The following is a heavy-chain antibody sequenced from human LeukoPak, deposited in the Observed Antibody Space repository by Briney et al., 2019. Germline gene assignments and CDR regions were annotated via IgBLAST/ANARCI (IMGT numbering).Heavy chain of an antibody. V-gene: IGHV4-39*01. J-gene: IGHJ4*02. D-gene: IGHD2-2*03. CDR3: ARQGMDGETDQYYFDY. Sequence: SETLSLTCTVSGGSISSSSYYWGWIRQPPGKGLGWIGSIYYSGSTYYNPSLKSRVTISVDTSKNQFSLKLSSVTAADTAVYYCARQGMDGETDQYYFDYWGQGTLVTVSS. CDR1: GGSISSSSYY. CDR2: IYYSGST.